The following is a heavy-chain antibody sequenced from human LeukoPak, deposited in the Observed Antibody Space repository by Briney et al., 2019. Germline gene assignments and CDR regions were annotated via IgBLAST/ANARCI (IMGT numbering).Heavy chain of an antibody. J-gene: IGHJ4*02. D-gene: IGHD6-13*01. CDR3: ARAGYSSTWLFDY. V-gene: IGHV4-4*07. CDR2: IYTSGST. CDR1: GGSISSTY. Sequence: SETLSLTCTVSGGSISSTYWSRLRQPAGKGLEWIGRIYTSGSTNYNPSLKSRVTMSVDTSKNQFSLKLTSVTAADTAVYYCARAGYSSTWLFDYWGQGNLVTVSS.